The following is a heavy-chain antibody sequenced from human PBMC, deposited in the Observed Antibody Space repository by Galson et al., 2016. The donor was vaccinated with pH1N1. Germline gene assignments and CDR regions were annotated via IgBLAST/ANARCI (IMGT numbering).Heavy chain of an antibody. CDR2: MNPADGGS. Sequence: SVKVTCKASGYIFTRYYIHWLRQAPGQGLEWMAVMNPADGGSIYNQKFQGRVTLTRDTSTSSVYMALTNLRSDDAAVCYCARRYYFDSWGQGTQVTVSS. D-gene: IGHD3-9*01. CDR3: ARRYYFDS. V-gene: IGHV1-46*01. J-gene: IGHJ4*02. CDR1: GYIFTRYY.